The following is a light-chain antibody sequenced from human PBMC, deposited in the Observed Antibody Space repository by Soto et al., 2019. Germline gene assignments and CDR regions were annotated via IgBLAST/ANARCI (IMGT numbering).Light chain of an antibody. CDR3: QSYDSSLVV. CDR1: SSNIGAGYD. CDR2: GNS. V-gene: IGLV1-40*01. J-gene: IGLJ2*01. Sequence: QSVLTQPPSVSGAPGQRVTISCTGSSSNIGAGYDVHWYQQLPGTAPKLLIYGNSNRPSGVPDRFSGSKSGTSASLAITGLQAEVEADYYCQSYDSSLVVFGGGTKLTVL.